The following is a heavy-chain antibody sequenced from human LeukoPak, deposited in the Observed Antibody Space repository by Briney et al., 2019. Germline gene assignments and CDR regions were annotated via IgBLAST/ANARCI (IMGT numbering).Heavy chain of an antibody. CDR1: GFTFSTYW. J-gene: IGHJ4*02. D-gene: IGHD6-13*01. V-gene: IGHV3-7*01. Sequence: GGSLRLSCAASGFTFSTYWMSWVRQAPGKGLEWVANIKQDGSAKYYVDSVKGRFTISRDNAKNSLYLQMNSLRAEDTAVYYCARHASGSSSWYPSFGSHFDYWGQGTLVTVSS. CDR2: IKQDGSAK. CDR3: ARHASGSSSWYPSFGSHFDY.